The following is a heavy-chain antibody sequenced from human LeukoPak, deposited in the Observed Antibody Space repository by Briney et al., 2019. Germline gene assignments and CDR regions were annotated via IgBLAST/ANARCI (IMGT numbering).Heavy chain of an antibody. V-gene: IGHV4-39*01. CDR3: ARNWTLGGRGSIGRGYFDS. J-gene: IGHJ4*02. CDR1: GGSISSSSYY. Sequence: PSETLSLTCTVSGGSISSSSYYWGWIRQPPGKGLEWIGSIYHSGSTYYNPSLKSRVTIFVDTSKNQFSLRLSSVTAADTAVYYCARNWTLGGRGSIGRGYFDSWGQGTLVTVSS. D-gene: IGHD3/OR15-3a*01. CDR2: IYHSGST.